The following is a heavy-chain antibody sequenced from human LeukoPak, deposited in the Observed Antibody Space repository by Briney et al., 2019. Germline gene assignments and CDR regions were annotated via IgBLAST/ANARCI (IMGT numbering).Heavy chain of an antibody. CDR1: GFNFRSFG. Sequence: GGSLRLSCAASGFNFRSFGFHWVRQAPGKGLEWLAIVSFERNEKYYADSVKGRFTISGDESKNTLYLQMNSLRSEDTAVYYCARDPLRRGTSYLDNWGQGTLVTVAS. CDR3: ARDPLRRGTSYLDN. J-gene: IGHJ4*02. CDR2: VSFERNEK. V-gene: IGHV3-30*03. D-gene: IGHD1-26*01.